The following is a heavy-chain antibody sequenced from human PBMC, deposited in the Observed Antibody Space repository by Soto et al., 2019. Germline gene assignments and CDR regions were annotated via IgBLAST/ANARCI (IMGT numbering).Heavy chain of an antibody. D-gene: IGHD3-22*01. Sequence: ASVKVSCKVSGYTLTELSMHWVRQAPGKGLEWMGGFDPEDGETINAQKFQGRVTMTEDTSTDTAYMELSSLRSEDTAVYYCAPPPPKSYFYDSSGHYSIFDYWGQGTLDTVSS. CDR1: GYTLTELS. V-gene: IGHV1-24*01. CDR3: APPPPKSYFYDSSGHYSIFDY. CDR2: FDPEDGET. J-gene: IGHJ4*02.